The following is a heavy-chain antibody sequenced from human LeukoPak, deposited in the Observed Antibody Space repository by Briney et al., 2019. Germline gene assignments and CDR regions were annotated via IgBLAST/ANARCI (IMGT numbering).Heavy chain of an antibody. CDR3: AEDGIRYFDWLEGDYYYYYMDV. J-gene: IGHJ6*03. Sequence: PSETLSLTCADYAGSFSGYYWSLISQPPGKRLEWIGEINHSGSTNYNPSLKSRVTISVDTFKNQFSLKLSSVTAADTAVYFQAEDGIRYFDWLEGDYYYYYMDVWGKGTTVTISS. CDR2: INHSGST. CDR1: AGSFSGYY. D-gene: IGHD3-9*01. V-gene: IGHV4-34*01.